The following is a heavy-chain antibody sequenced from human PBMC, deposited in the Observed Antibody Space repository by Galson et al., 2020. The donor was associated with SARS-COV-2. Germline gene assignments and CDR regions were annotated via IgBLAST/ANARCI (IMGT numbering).Heavy chain of an antibody. CDR2: IYFSGRS. V-gene: IGHV4-59*02. J-gene: IGHJ6*02. CDR1: GASVISYY. CDR3: TRVDGSRPYFYGLDV. Sequence: ASETLSLTCTVSGASVISYYWSWIRQPPGKGLEWLGYIYFSGRSDYNPSLKGQVTTTVDTSENQISLRLASVTTADTAVYYCTRVDGSRPYFYGLDVWGQGTTVTVSS. D-gene: IGHD5-12*01.